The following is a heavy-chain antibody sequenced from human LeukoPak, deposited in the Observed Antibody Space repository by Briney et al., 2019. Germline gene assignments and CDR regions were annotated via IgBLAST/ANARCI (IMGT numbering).Heavy chain of an antibody. Sequence: ASVKVSCKASGYTFTSYGISWVRQAPGQGLEWMGWISAYNGNTNYAQKLQGRVTMTTDTSTSTAYMELRSLRSDDTAVYYCARDCEDQKQQLANTFDYWGQGTLVTVPS. V-gene: IGHV1-18*01. CDR2: ISAYNGNT. D-gene: IGHD6-13*01. CDR3: ARDCEDQKQQLANTFDY. J-gene: IGHJ4*02. CDR1: GYTFTSYG.